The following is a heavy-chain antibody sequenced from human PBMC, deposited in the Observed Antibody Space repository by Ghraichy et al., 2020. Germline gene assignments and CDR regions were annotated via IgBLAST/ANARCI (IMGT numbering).Heavy chain of an antibody. CDR1: GFRFSTYA. D-gene: IGHD4-17*01. CDR3: AKDYVDEDVSAYDGDYQNYYMGD. Sequence: GGSLRLSCEASGFRFSTYAMTWVRLAPGRGLEWVSLISGSGDVIKYGESVNGRFIISRDNSKKTLYLQMNSLRAEDTAIYFCAKDYVDEDVSAYDGDYQNYYMGDWGTGTTVTVAS. V-gene: IGHV3-23*01. J-gene: IGHJ6*03. CDR2: ISGSGDVI.